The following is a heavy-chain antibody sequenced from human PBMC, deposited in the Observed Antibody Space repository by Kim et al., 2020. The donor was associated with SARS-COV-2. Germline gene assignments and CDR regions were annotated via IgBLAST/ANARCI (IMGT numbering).Heavy chain of an antibody. CDR3: AKEVRYYYDSSGYYSS. J-gene: IGHJ5*02. V-gene: IGHV3-9*01. Sequence: YVKGRFTISRDNAKNPLYLQMNSLGAEDTALYYCAKEVRYYYDSSGYYSSWGQGTLVTVSS. D-gene: IGHD3-22*01.